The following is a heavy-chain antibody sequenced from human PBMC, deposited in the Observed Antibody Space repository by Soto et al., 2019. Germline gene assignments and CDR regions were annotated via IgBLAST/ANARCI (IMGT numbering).Heavy chain of an antibody. V-gene: IGHV3-48*02. J-gene: IGHJ4*02. Sequence: GGSLRLSWEASGFAFSSYIMNWGRQAPGKGLEWVSYISSSSAIIFQADSVNGRFTISRDSAKNSPYLQMNSLREEDTAVYYCARDRRGYCINGVCPLDYWGQGTLVTVSS. CDR3: ARDRRGYCINGVCPLDY. CDR2: ISSSSAII. CDR1: GFAFSSYI. D-gene: IGHD2-8*01.